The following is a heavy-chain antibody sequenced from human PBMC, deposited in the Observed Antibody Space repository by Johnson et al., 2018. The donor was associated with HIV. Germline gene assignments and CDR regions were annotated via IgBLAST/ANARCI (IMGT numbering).Heavy chain of an antibody. J-gene: IGHJ5*01. V-gene: IGHV3-33*08. D-gene: IGHD1-26*01. CDR3: ARGGRWGWRWEIMSGDS. CDR1: GFTFSSYG. CDR2: IWYDGSNK. Sequence: QVQLVESGGGVVQPGGSLRLSCAASGFTFSSYGVHWVRQAPGKGLEWVAVIWYDGSNKYYADSVKGRFTFSRDHSKNTLYLQMNSLRAEDTAVYYCARGGRWGWRWEIMSGDSW.